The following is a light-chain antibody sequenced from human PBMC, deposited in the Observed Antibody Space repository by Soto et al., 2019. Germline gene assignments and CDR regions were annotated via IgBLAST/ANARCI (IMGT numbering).Light chain of an antibody. V-gene: IGKV3-15*01. CDR1: QSVNSD. Sequence: EIVMTLSPATLSVSPGERATLSCRASQSVNSDLAWYQQKPGQAPRLLIYGASTRATGVPTRFSGSGSGTEFTLTISSLQSEDFAVYYCQQFNNWPLTFGGGTKVGIK. CDR2: GAS. J-gene: IGKJ4*01. CDR3: QQFNNWPLT.